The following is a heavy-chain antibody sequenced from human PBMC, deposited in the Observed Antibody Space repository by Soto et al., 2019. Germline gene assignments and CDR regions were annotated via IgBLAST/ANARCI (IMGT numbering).Heavy chain of an antibody. CDR3: GLTTGCQLLIHAFDI. V-gene: IGHV4-31*03. J-gene: IGHJ3*02. CDR1: GGSISSGGYY. CDR2: IYYSGST. D-gene: IGHD2-2*01. Sequence: SETLSLTCTVCGGSISSGGYYWCWIRQHPGKGLERIGYIYYSGSTYYNPSLKSRVTISVDTSKNQFSLKLSSVTAADTAVYYCGLTTGCQLLIHAFDIWRQGTMVTVSS.